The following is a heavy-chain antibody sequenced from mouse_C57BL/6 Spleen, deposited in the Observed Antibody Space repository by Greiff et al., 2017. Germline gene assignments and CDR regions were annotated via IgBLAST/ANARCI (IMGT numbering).Heavy chain of an antibody. Sequence: QVQLQQPGAELVMPGASVKLSCKASGYTFTSYWMHWVKQRPGQGLEWIGEIDPSDSYTNYNQKFKGKSTLTVDKSSSTAYMQLSSLTSEDSAVYYCVYGNDGYFDVWGTGTTVTVSS. J-gene: IGHJ1*03. V-gene: IGHV1-69*01. CDR1: GYTFTSYW. D-gene: IGHD2-2*01. CDR3: VYGNDGYFDV. CDR2: IDPSDSYT.